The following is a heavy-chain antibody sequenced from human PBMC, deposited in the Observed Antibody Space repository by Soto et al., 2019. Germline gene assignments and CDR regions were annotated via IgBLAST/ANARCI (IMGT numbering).Heavy chain of an antibody. Sequence: KTSETLSLTCAVSGGSITTSNWWTWVRQAPGKGLEWIGEIYHTGSPNYNPSLKSRVTISIDNSKNQFSLKLTSVTAEDTAVYYCARDNQPDYWGQGTLVTVSS. CDR2: IYHTGSP. CDR3: ARDNQPDY. J-gene: IGHJ4*02. D-gene: IGHD2-2*01. CDR1: GGSITTSNW. V-gene: IGHV4-4*02.